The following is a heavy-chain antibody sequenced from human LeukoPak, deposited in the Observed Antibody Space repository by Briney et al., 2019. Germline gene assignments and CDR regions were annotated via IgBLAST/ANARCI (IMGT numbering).Heavy chain of an antibody. CDR1: GFTFSSYA. CDR2: LSGSGSNT. CDR3: AKDRRPTTVVTYPSD. J-gene: IGHJ4*02. Sequence: PGGSLRLSCAASGFTFSSYAMSWVRQAPGKGLEWVSALSGSGSNTYYADSVKGRFTISRDNSKNTLHLQMNSLRAEDTAVYYCAKDRRPTTVVTYPSDWGQGTLVTVSS. V-gene: IGHV3-23*01. D-gene: IGHD4-11*01.